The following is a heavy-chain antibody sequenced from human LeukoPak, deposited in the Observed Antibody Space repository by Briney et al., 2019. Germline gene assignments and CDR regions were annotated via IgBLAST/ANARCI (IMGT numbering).Heavy chain of an antibody. CDR3: ARQGYYGSGSYSYFDY. D-gene: IGHD3-10*01. CDR1: GFPFSSYW. J-gene: IGHJ4*02. CDR2: IMQDGSGQ. Sequence: GGSLRLSCAASGFPFSSYWMTWVRQAPGKGLEWVAHIMQDGSGQDYVDSVKGRFTISRDNAKNSLYLQMNSLRAEDTAVYYCARQGYYGSGSYSYFDYWGQGTLVTVSS. V-gene: IGHV3-7*01.